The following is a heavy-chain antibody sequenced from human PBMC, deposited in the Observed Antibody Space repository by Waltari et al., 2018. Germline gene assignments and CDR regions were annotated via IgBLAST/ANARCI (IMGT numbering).Heavy chain of an antibody. CDR3: TSDHGLSWPLD. CDR2: IYRGGET. V-gene: IGHV3-53*01. D-gene: IGHD6-13*01. Sequence: EVHLVESGGGLVHPGDSVRLSCAASGVIVSNNYMSWVRQPPGKGLEWVSVIYRGGETYYADSVKGRFTISRDNPKNTLDLQMNNVRAEDTAVYYCTSDHGLSWPLDWGQGTMVTVSS. J-gene: IGHJ4*02. CDR1: GVIVSNNY.